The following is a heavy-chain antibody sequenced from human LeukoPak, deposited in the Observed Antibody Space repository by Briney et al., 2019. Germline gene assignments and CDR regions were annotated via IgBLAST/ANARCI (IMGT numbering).Heavy chain of an antibody. D-gene: IGHD1-26*01. V-gene: IGHV3-30-3*02. CDR1: GFTFSNYA. J-gene: IGHJ4*02. CDR2: ISYDGSNY. CDR3: AKKEGGFDY. Sequence: GRSLRLSCAASGFTFSNYAMHWVRQAPGQGLEWVAVISYDGSNYSYADSVKGRFTISRDNSKNTLCLQMNSLRAEDTAVYYCAKKEGGFDYWGQGALVTVSS.